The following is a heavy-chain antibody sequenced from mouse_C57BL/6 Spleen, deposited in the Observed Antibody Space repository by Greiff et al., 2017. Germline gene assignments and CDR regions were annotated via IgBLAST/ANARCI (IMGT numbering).Heavy chain of an antibody. V-gene: IGHV1-64*01. D-gene: IGHD2-3*01. Sequence: QVQLKQPGAELVKPGASVKLSCKASGYTFTSYWMHWVKQRPGRGLEWIGMIHPNSGSTNYNEKFKSKATLTVDKSSSTAYMQLSSLTSEDSAVYYCARSEGYDGYYPPFDYWGQGTTLTVSS. CDR1: GYTFTSYW. CDR2: IHPNSGST. J-gene: IGHJ2*01. CDR3: ARSEGYDGYYPPFDY.